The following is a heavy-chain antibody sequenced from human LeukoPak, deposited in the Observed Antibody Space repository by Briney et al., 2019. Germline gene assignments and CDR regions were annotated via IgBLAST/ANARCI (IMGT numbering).Heavy chain of an antibody. J-gene: IGHJ4*02. CDR2: IYDSGST. D-gene: IGHD1-26*01. Sequence: PSQTLSLTCTVSGVSISSGGYYWSWIRQPPGKGREWVGYIYDSGSTYYNPSLKSRATISVDTSKNQFSLKLRSVTAADTAVYYCAREGIVGATIGGCFDYWGQGTLVTVSS. V-gene: IGHV4-30-4*08. CDR3: AREGIVGATIGGCFDY. CDR1: GVSISSGGYY.